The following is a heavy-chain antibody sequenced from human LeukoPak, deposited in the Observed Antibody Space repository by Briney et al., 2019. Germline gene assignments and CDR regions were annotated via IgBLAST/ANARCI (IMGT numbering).Heavy chain of an antibody. CDR3: ARDGSYGSGSDAFDI. D-gene: IGHD3-10*01. CDR2: INPNSGGT. V-gene: IGHV1-2*02. J-gene: IGHJ3*02. Sequence: ASVKVSCKASGYTFTGYYMHWVRQAPGQGLEWMGWINPNSGGTTYAQKFQGKVTMTRDTSISTAYMELSRLRSDDTAVYYCARDGSYGSGSDAFDIWGQGTMVTVSS. CDR1: GYTFTGYY.